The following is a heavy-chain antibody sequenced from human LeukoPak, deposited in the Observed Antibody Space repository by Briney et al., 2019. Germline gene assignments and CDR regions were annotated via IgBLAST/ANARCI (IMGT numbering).Heavy chain of an antibody. CDR3: AREGEKGDGYNHGFDF. D-gene: IGHD5-24*01. J-gene: IGHJ4*02. V-gene: IGHV3-53*01. Sequence: GGSLRLTCATSGFSVSSKYMSWIRQAPGKGLEWVAVVRKVGTTVCTDSVKGRFTISRDTSKNTLNLQMNSLRAEDTAVYYCAREGEKGDGYNHGFDFWGQGTLVTVSS. CDR2: VRKVGTT. CDR1: GFSVSSKY.